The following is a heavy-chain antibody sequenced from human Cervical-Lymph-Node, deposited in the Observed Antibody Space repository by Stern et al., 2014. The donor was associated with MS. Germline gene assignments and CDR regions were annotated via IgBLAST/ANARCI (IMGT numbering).Heavy chain of an antibody. CDR1: GFTVSSNY. Sequence: EVQLVESGGGLIQPGGSLRLSCAASGFTVSSNYMSWVRQSPGTGLQWVSLIYTDGSTYYADSVKGRFTISRDHSKTTLYLQMNSLGAEDTALYYCARAIFGVVTPTMAPDAFDIWGQGTMVTVSS. V-gene: IGHV3-53*01. CDR3: ARAIFGVVTPTMAPDAFDI. CDR2: IYTDGST. D-gene: IGHD3-3*01. J-gene: IGHJ3*02.